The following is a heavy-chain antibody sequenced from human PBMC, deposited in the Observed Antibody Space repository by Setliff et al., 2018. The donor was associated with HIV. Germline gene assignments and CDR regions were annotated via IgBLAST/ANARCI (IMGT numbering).Heavy chain of an antibody. J-gene: IGHJ3*02. V-gene: IGHV1-46*01. Sequence: ASVKVSCKASGYTLTSNHMHWVRQAPGQGLEWMGIITPIGGGTNYAQKFQGRLTMTTDTSTITAYMELRSLRSDDTAVYYCARVRERIGVTGTDDAFDIWGQGTAVTVSS. D-gene: IGHD3-3*01. CDR3: ARVRERIGVTGTDDAFDI. CDR2: ITPIGGGT. CDR1: GYTLTSNH.